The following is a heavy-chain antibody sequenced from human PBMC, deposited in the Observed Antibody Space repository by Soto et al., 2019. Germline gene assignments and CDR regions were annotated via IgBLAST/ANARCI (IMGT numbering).Heavy chain of an antibody. CDR2: ISSSSSTI. J-gene: IGHJ4*02. V-gene: IGHV3-48*02. CDR1: GFTFSSYS. CDR3: ARDNTYYYDSSGYIYFDY. D-gene: IGHD3-22*01. Sequence: GGSLRLSCAASGFTFSSYSMNWVRQAPGKGLEWVSYISSSSSTIYYADSVKGRFTISRDNAKNSLYLQMNSLRDEDTAVYYCARDNTYYYDSSGYIYFDYWGQGTLVTVSS.